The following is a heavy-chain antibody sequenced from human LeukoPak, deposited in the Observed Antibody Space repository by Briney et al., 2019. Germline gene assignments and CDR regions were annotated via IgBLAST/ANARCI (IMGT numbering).Heavy chain of an antibody. J-gene: IGHJ3*02. CDR2: INPNSGGT. Sequence: GASVKVSCKASGYPFINFAMNWVRQAPGQGLEWMGWINPNSGGTNYAQKFQGWVTMTRDTSISTAYMELSSLRSEDTAVYYCARDLGGLGYCSGGSCYSIETNAFDIWGQGTMVTVSS. V-gene: IGHV1-2*04. D-gene: IGHD2-15*01. CDR3: ARDLGGLGYCSGGSCYSIETNAFDI. CDR1: GYPFINFA.